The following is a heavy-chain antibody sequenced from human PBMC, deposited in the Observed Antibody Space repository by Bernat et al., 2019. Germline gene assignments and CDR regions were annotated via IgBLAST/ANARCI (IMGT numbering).Heavy chain of an antibody. V-gene: IGHV3-30*18. CDR1: GFTFSSYG. CDR3: AKDRGTTVVTPWFDP. D-gene: IGHD4-23*01. CDR2: ISYDGSNK. Sequence: QVQLVESGGGVVQPGRSLRLSCAASGFTFSSYGMHWVRQAPGKGLEWVAVISYDGSNKYYADSVKGRFTISRDNSKNTLYLQMNSLRAEDTAVYYCAKDRGTTVVTPWFDPWGQGTQVTVSS. J-gene: IGHJ5*02.